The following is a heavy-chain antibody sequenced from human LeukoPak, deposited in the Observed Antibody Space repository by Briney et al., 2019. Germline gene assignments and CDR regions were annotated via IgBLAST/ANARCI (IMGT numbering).Heavy chain of an antibody. Sequence: ASVKVSCKASGYTFTSHGITWVRQAPGQGLECMGWISGYAGNTYYAQRLQGRVTMTTDTSTTTAYMELRSLRSDDTAVYYCARDSRGYSYGSDWYFDLWGRGTLVTVSS. V-gene: IGHV1-18*01. CDR1: GYTFTSHG. CDR2: ISGYAGNT. D-gene: IGHD5-18*01. J-gene: IGHJ2*01. CDR3: ARDSRGYSYGSDWYFDL.